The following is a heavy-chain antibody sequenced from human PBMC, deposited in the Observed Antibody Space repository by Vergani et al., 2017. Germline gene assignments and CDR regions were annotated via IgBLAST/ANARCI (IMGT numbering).Heavy chain of an antibody. Sequence: QVQLVESGGGVVQPGGSLRLSCAASGFTFSSYGMHWVRQSPGKGLEWVAFIRYDGSNKYYADSVKGRFTISRDNSKNTLYLQMNSLRAEDTAVYYCANPRRCSGGDVDYWGQGTLVTVSS. D-gene: IGHD3-10*02. CDR3: ANPRRCSGGDVDY. J-gene: IGHJ4*02. V-gene: IGHV3-30*02. CDR1: GFTFSSYG. CDR2: IRYDGSNK.